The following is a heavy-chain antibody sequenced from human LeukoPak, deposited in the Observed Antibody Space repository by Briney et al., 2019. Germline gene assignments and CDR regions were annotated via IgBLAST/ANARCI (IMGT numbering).Heavy chain of an antibody. D-gene: IGHD2-21*01. CDR1: GFTFSNW. J-gene: IGHJ4*02. V-gene: IGHV3-7*01. CDR2: IKEDGSEK. CDR3: TRDNRYYY. Sequence: GGSLRLSCAASGFTFSNWMSWVRQAPGKGLEWVANIKEDGSEKYYEDSVKGRFTISRDNAKNLMYLQMNSLRAEDTAVYYCTRDNRYYYWGQGTVVTVSS.